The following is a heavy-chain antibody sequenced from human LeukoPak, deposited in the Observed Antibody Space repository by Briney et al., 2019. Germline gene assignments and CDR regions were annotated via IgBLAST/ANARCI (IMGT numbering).Heavy chain of an antibody. J-gene: IGHJ4*02. D-gene: IGHD6-19*01. Sequence: GESLKISCAASGFTFTNYDMHWVRQVTGKGLEWVSAIGIAGDTYYPGSVRGRFTISRENAKNSLYLQMNSLRDGDTAVYYCVRGGSGWYYFDYWGQGTLVTVSS. V-gene: IGHV3-13*04. CDR2: IGIAGDT. CDR3: VRGGSGWYYFDY. CDR1: GFTFTNYD.